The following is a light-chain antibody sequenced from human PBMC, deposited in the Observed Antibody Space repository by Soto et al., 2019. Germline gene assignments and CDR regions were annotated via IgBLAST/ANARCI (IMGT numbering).Light chain of an antibody. Sequence: QSVLTQPPSASGSPGQSVTISCTGTTSDVGTYDSVSWYQQHPGKAPKLIIYEVNKRPSGVPDRFSGSKSGNTASLTVSGLQAEDEADYYCSSYTSSSTLVFGGGTKLTVL. CDR1: TSDVGTYDS. CDR3: SSYTSSSTLV. CDR2: EVN. J-gene: IGLJ3*02. V-gene: IGLV2-8*01.